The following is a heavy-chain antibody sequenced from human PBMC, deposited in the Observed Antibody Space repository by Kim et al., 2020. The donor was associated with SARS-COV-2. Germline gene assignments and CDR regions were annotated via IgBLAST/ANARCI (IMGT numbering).Heavy chain of an antibody. D-gene: IGHD5-18*01. Sequence: GGSLRLSCAASGFTFSSYGMHWVRQAPGKGLEWVAVISYDGSNKYYADSVKGRFTISRDNSKNTLYLQMNSLRAEDTAVYYCAKGDRGYSYANQDAFDIWGQGTMVTVSS. J-gene: IGHJ3*02. CDR3: AKGDRGYSYANQDAFDI. V-gene: IGHV3-30*18. CDR1: GFTFSSYG. CDR2: ISYDGSNK.